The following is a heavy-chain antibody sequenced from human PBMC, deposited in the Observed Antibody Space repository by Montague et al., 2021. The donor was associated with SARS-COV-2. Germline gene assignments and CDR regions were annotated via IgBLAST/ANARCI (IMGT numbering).Heavy chain of an antibody. J-gene: IGHJ4*02. CDR3: ATNKYCTLHDCLHGRHYFDH. V-gene: IGHV3-48*03. CDR2: ISSSGATI. D-gene: IGHD2-8*01. Sequence: SLRLSCAASGFDFFNFDMAWVRQAPGRGLEWISDISSSGATILYADSLKGRFTISSDNIQKYLYLQMNSLRAEDTAVYYCATNKYCTLHDCLHGRHYFDHWGQGTLVTVSS. CDR1: GFDFFNFD.